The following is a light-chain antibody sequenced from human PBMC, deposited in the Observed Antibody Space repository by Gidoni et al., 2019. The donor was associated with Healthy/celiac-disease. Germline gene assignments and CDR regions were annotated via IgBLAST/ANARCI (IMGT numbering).Light chain of an antibody. CDR3: QAWDSSTVV. J-gene: IGLJ2*01. CDR1: ELGDKY. V-gene: IGLV3-1*01. Sequence: SYKLTQQPSVSVSPGQTASITCSGDELGDKYACWYQQKPGQSPVLVIYQDSKRPSGIPERFSGSNSGSTATLTISGTQAMDEADYYCQAWDSSTVVFGGGTKLTVL. CDR2: QDS.